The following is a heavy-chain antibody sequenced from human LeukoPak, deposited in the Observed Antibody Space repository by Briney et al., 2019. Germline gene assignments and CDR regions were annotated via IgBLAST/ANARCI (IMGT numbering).Heavy chain of an antibody. D-gene: IGHD5-12*01. Sequence: GGSLRLSCAASGFTFSSYSMNWVRQAPGKGLEWVSSISSSSSYIYYADSVKGRFTISRDNAKNSLYLQMNSLRAEDTAVYYCAREIGYSGYDYGSPFDYWGQGTLVTVSS. J-gene: IGHJ4*02. CDR2: ISSSSSYI. V-gene: IGHV3-21*01. CDR3: AREIGYSGYDYGSPFDY. CDR1: GFTFSSYS.